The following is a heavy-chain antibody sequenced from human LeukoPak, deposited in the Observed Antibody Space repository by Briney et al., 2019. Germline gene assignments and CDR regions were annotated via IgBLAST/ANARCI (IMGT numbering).Heavy chain of an antibody. Sequence: SETLSLTCTVSGGSISSYYWSWTRQPPGKGLEWMGYIYYSGSTNYNPSLKSRVTISVDTSKNQFSLKLSSVTAADTAVYYCARRGTDDSSGYYAPVYWYFDLWGRGTLVTVSS. D-gene: IGHD3-22*01. J-gene: IGHJ2*01. CDR2: IYYSGST. V-gene: IGHV4-59*08. CDR1: GGSISSYY. CDR3: ARRGTDDSSGYYAPVYWYFDL.